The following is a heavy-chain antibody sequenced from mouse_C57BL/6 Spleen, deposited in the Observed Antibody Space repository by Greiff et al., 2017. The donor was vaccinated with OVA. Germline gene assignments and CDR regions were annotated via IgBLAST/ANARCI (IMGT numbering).Heavy chain of an antibody. CDR1: GYTFTDYY. J-gene: IGHJ2*01. CDR2: INPNNGGT. D-gene: IGHD1-1*01. Sequence: VQLQQSGPELVKPVASVKISCKASGYTFTDYYMNWVKQSHGKSLEWIGDINPNNGGTSYNQKFKGKATLTVDKSSSTAYMELRSLTSEDSAVYYCARMHYGSRGYYFDYWGQGTTLTVSS. V-gene: IGHV1-26*01. CDR3: ARMHYGSRGYYFDY.